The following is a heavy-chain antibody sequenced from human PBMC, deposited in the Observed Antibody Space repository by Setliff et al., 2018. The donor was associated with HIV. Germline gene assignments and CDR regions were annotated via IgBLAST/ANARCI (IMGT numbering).Heavy chain of an antibody. CDR1: GFTFSDAW. D-gene: IGHD3-10*01. J-gene: IGHJ5*02. CDR3: TTPDGPYKKLLNWFDP. V-gene: IGHV3-15*01. CDR2: IKTKTDDETT. Sequence: KPGGSLRLSCAASGFTFSDAWMTWVRQAPGKGPEWVGQIKTKTDDETTDYAAPVKGRFIISRDDSKDILYLDMNNLKTEDTAVYYCTTPDGPYKKLLNWFDPWGPGTLVTVSS.